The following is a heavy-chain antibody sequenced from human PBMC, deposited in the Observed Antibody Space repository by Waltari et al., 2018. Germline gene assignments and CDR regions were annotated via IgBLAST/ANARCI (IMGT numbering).Heavy chain of an antibody. J-gene: IGHJ5*02. CDR3: ARERHRLMEEGYLMALDP. CDR1: GYTFSDYG. Sequence: QVQLVQSGAEGQKPGASVKVSCKASGYTFSDYGISCVRQAPGQGLEWMGWISGNNGHTNHAQKFQGRLIMTEDTSATTVYMELTYLTSDDTAVDYCARERHRLMEEGYLMALDPWGQGTLVTVSS. CDR2: ISGNNGHT. D-gene: IGHD2-21*01. V-gene: IGHV1-18*01.